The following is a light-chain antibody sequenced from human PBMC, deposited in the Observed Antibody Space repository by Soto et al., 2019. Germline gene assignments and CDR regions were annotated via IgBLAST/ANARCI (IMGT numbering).Light chain of an antibody. V-gene: IGKV1-27*01. CDR3: QKYNTAPLT. Sequence: DIQMTQSPSSLSASIGDRVTITCRASQGISNYLAWYQQQPAKVPKLLIYAASTLQSGTPSRFSGSGSGTDFTLTISSLQPEDVANYYCQKYNTAPLTFDGGTKVEIK. CDR2: AAS. J-gene: IGKJ4*01. CDR1: QGISNY.